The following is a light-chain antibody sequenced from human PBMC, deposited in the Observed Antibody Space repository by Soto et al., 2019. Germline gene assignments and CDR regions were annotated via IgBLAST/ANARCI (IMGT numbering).Light chain of an antibody. J-gene: IGLJ3*02. CDR2: ENN. CDR1: TSNIGNNF. Sequence: QSVLTQPPSVSAAPGQKGTISCSGSTSNIGNNFVSWYQQIPGTVPKLLIYENNKRPSGISDRVSGSKSGTSATLAITGLQAGDEADYYCGPWSNRLSAWVFGGGTKLTVL. CDR3: GPWSNRLSAWV. V-gene: IGLV1-51*02.